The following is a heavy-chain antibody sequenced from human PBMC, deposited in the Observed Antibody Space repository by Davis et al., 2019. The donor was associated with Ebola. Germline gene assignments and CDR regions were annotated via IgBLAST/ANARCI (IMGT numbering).Heavy chain of an antibody. J-gene: IGHJ3*02. D-gene: IGHD1-26*01. CDR1: GFIFSGYS. CDR2: FGTSGDT. Sequence: GESLKISCAASGFIFSGYSMIWVRQAPGKGLEWVSTFGTSGDTYYADSVKGRFTMSRDNSRNTLSLQMNGLRVEDTAIYYCAKDTTNIWFDIWGQGTMVTVSS. CDR3: AKDTTNIWFDI. V-gene: IGHV3-23*01.